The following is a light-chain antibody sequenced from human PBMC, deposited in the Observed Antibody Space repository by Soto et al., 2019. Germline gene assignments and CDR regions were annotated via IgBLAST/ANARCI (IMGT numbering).Light chain of an antibody. CDR2: GAS. Sequence: EIVLTQSPGTLSLSPGERATLSCRASQSVSSSYLAWYQQKPGQAPRLLIYGASSRATGIPDRFSGSGSGTDFTLTISRLEPEDLAVYYCQQYGSSLYTFGQGAQLEI. CDR3: QQYGSSLYT. J-gene: IGKJ2*01. V-gene: IGKV3-20*01. CDR1: QSVSSSY.